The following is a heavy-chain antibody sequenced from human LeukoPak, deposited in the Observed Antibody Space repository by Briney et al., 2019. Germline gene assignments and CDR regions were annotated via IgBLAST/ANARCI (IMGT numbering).Heavy chain of an antibody. D-gene: IGHD1-26*01. CDR3: ARARVGATDYFDY. J-gene: IGHJ4*02. CDR2: IIPIFGTA. CDR1: GGTFSSYA. V-gene: IGHV1-69*05. Sequence: ASVKVSCKASGGTFSSYAISWVRQALGQGLEWMGGIIPIFGTANYAQKFQGRVTITTDESTSTAYMELSSLRSEDTAVYYCARARVGATDYFDYWGQGTLVTVSS.